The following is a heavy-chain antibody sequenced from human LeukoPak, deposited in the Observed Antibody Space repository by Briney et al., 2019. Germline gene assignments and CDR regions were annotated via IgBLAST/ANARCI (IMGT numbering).Heavy chain of an antibody. Sequence: GGSLRLSCAASGFTFSSYSMNWVRQAPGKGLEWVSSISSSSSYIYYADSVKGRFTTSRDNAKNSLYLQMNSLRAEDTAVYYCARDAPSDDYGDYDPFDYWGQGTLVTVSS. CDR1: GFTFSSYS. J-gene: IGHJ4*02. V-gene: IGHV3-21*01. CDR2: ISSSSSYI. D-gene: IGHD4-17*01. CDR3: ARDAPSDDYGDYDPFDY.